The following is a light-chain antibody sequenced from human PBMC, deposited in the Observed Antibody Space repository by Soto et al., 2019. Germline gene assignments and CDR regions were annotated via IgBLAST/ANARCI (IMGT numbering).Light chain of an antibody. CDR2: EVS. V-gene: IGLV2-14*01. CDR3: SSYASGNNLV. CDR1: SSDVGGYNY. Sequence: QSVLTQPASVSGSPGQSITISCTGTSSDVGGYNYVSWYQQHPGKAPKLMIYEVSNRPSGVSNRFSGSKSGNTASLTVSGLQAEDEGDYYCSSYASGNNLVFGGGTKLTVL. J-gene: IGLJ2*01.